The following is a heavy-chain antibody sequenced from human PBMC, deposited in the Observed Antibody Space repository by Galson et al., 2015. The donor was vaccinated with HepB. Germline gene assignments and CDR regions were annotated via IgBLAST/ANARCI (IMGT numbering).Heavy chain of an antibody. J-gene: IGHJ6*02. CDR1: GFTFSSYA. Sequence: SLRLSCAASGFTFSSYAMSWVRQAPGKGLEWVAVIWYDGSNKYYADSVKGRFTISRDNSKNTLYLQMNSLRAEDTAVYYCAREGTYGSGSYYGMDVWGQGTTVTVSS. CDR2: IWYDGSNK. V-gene: IGHV3-33*08. D-gene: IGHD3-10*01. CDR3: AREGTYGSGSYYGMDV.